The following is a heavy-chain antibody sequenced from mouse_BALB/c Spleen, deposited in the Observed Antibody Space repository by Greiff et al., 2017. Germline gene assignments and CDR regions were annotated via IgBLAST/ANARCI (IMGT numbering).Heavy chain of an antibody. CDR1: GFTFSSYA. CDR3: AIYRYDAWFAY. J-gene: IGHJ3*01. Sequence: EVQVVESGGGLVKPGGSLKLSCAASGFTFSSYAMSWVRQTPEKRLEWVASISSGGSTYYPDSVKGRFTISRDNARNILYLQMSSLRSEDTAMYYCAIYRYDAWFAYWGQGTLVTVSA. V-gene: IGHV5-6-5*01. D-gene: IGHD2-14*01. CDR2: ISSGGST.